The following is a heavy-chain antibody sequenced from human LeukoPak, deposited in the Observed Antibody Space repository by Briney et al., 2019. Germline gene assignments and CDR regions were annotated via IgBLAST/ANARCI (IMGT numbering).Heavy chain of an antibody. J-gene: IGHJ6*03. Sequence: ASVKVSCKASGYTFTGYYMHWVRQAPGQGLEWMGWINPNNGGTNYAQKFQGRVTMTRDTSISTAYMELSRLRSDDTAVYYCAASQTYDYYYYMDVWGKGTTVTVSS. CDR2: INPNNGGT. V-gene: IGHV1-2*02. D-gene: IGHD3-16*01. CDR1: GYTFTGYY. CDR3: AASQTYDYYYYMDV.